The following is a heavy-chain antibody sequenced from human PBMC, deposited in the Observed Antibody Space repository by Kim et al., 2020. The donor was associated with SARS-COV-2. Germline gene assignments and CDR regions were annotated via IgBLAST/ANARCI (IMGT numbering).Heavy chain of an antibody. V-gene: IGHV1-69*01. J-gene: IGHJ3*02. D-gene: IGHD3-22*01. Sequence: NCAREFQGRVTITAQESTSTDYMELSSMRSEDTAVYYCARVMIASGAFDIWGQGTMVTVSS. CDR3: ARVMIASGAFDI.